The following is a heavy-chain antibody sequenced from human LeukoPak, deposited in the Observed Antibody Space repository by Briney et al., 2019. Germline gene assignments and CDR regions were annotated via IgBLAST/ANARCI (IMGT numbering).Heavy chain of an antibody. CDR3: ARVHSGSYYHGGDFDY. CDR1: GYTFTAYY. D-gene: IGHD1-26*01. J-gene: IGHJ4*02. V-gene: IGHV1-2*06. Sequence: ASVKVSCKASGYTFTAYYIRWMRQAPGQGLEWMGRINPNSGGTNYAQKFQGRVTMTRDTSISTAYMELSRLRSDDTAVYYCARVHSGSYYHGGDFDYWGQGTLVTVSS. CDR2: INPNSGGT.